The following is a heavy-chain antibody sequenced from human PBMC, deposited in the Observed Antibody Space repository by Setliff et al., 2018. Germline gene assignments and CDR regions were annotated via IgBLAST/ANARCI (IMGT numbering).Heavy chain of an antibody. V-gene: IGHV4-38-2*02. Sequence: LSLTCTVSGYSISSGYIWGWIRQPPGKGPEWVGNIGHTGSINYNPSLKSRLTISRDTSKTQVSLKLNSVTATGTAVYYCARDLGHGGESEYWGQGILVTVSS. CDR2: IGHTGSI. CDR1: GYSISSGYI. J-gene: IGHJ4*02. D-gene: IGHD2-21*01. CDR3: ARDLGHGGESEY.